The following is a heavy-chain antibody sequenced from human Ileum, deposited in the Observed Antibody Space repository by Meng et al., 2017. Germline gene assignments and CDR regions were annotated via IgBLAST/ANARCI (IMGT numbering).Heavy chain of an antibody. CDR2: LSGSGEST. V-gene: IGHV3-23*01. J-gene: IGHJ4*02. CDR3: ARGVGYSHQYYFDF. D-gene: IGHD5-18*01. CDR1: GFTFSSYA. Sequence: GESLKISCAASGFTFSSYALSWVRRAPGKGLEWVSGLSGSGESTNYADSVKGRFTISRDNSRNTVYLQMNSLRDEDTAIYFCARGVGYSHQYYFDFWGQGTRVTVSS.